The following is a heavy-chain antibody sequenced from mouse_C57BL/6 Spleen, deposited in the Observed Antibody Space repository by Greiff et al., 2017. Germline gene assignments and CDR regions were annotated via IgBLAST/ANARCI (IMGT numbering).Heavy chain of an antibody. V-gene: IGHV1-55*01. CDR1: GYTFTSYW. CDR2: IYPGSGST. D-gene: IGHD2-4*01. J-gene: IGHJ4*01. CDR3: ARGDYDYDGYAMDY. Sequence: VQLQQPGAELVKPGASVKMSCKASGYTFTSYWITWVKQRPGQGLEWIGDIYPGSGSTNYNEKFKSKATLTVDTSSSTAYMQLSSLTSEDSAVYYCARGDYDYDGYAMDYCGQGTSVTVSS.